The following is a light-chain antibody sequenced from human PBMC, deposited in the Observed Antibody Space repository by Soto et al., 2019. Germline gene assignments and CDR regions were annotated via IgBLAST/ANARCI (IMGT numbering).Light chain of an antibody. CDR3: QQYDDWPDT. Sequence: EKVMTQSPATLSVSPGERATLSCRASQSVSSNLAWYQQKPGQAPRLLIYDASTRATGIPARFSGSGCGTDFTLTISSLQSEDVAVYYCQQYDDWPDTFGQGTKVGIK. CDR2: DAS. CDR1: QSVSSN. J-gene: IGKJ1*01. V-gene: IGKV3-15*01.